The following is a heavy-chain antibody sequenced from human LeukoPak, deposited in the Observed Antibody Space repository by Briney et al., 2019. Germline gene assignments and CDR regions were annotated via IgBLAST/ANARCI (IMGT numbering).Heavy chain of an antibody. D-gene: IGHD5-18*01. V-gene: IGHV3-48*03. CDR1: GFTFSSYE. CDR2: ISSSGSTI. CDR3: ARAPTMVTTYYFDY. Sequence: GGSLRLSCAASGFTFSSYEMNWVRQAPGKGLKWVSYISSSGSTIYYADSVKGRFTISRDNAKNSLYLQMNSLRAEDTAVYYCARAPTMVTTYYFDYWGQGTLVTVSS. J-gene: IGHJ4*02.